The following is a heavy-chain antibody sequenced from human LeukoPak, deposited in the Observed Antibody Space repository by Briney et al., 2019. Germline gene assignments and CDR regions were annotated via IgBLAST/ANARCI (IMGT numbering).Heavy chain of an antibody. CDR2: IYYSGST. J-gene: IGHJ4*02. CDR3: ARLGPHLDY. V-gene: IGHV4-59*12. Sequence: SSETLSLTCTVSGGSISSYYWSWIRQPPGKGLEWIGYIYYSGSTNYNPSLKSRVIISIDTSKNQFSLKLNSVTAADTAVYYCARLGPHLDYWGQGTLVTVSS. D-gene: IGHD7-27*01. CDR1: GGSISSYY.